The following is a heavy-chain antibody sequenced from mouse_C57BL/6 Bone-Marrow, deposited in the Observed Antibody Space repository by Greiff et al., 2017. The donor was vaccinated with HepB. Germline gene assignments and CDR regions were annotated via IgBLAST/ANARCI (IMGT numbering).Heavy chain of an antibody. Sequence: ESGPGLVKPSQSLSLPCSVTGYSITSGYYWNWIRQFPGNKLEWMGYISYDGSNNYNPSLKNRISITRDTSKNQFFLKLNSVTTEDTATYYCARVTTETYWGQGTLVTVSA. J-gene: IGHJ3*01. V-gene: IGHV3-6*01. CDR1: GYSITSGYY. D-gene: IGHD2-1*01. CDR3: ARVTTETY. CDR2: ISYDGSN.